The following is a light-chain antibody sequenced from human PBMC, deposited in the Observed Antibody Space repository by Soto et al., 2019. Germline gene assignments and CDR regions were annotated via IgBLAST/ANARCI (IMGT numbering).Light chain of an antibody. CDR2: GAS. CDR3: QQRSSWPLT. CDR1: QSISSN. Sequence: EIVMTQSPATLSVVPGERATLSCRASQSISSNLAWYQQKPGQAPRLLTYGASTRATGIPARFSGSGSGTEFTLTISSLQPEDLSVYDCQQRSSWPLTFGGGTKVDIK. V-gene: IGKV3-15*01. J-gene: IGKJ4*01.